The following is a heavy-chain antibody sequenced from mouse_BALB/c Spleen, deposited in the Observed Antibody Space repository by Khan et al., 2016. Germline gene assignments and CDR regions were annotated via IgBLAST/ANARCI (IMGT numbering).Heavy chain of an antibody. D-gene: IGHD2-3*01. V-gene: IGHV3-8*02. CDR1: GDSITSGY. J-gene: IGHJ2*01. CDR3: ARYDGYYFDY. Sequence: EVQLQESGPSLVKPSQTLSLTCSVTGDSITSGYWNWIRKFPGNKLEYMGYINYSGSTYYNPSLKSRISIPRDTYKNHYYLQLNSVTTEDAATYDCARYDGYYFDYWGQGTTLTVSS. CDR2: INYSGST.